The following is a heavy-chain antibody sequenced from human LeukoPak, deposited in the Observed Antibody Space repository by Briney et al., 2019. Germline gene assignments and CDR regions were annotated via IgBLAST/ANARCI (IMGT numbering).Heavy chain of an antibody. CDR1: GFTFSSYW. CDR2: ISYDGSNK. D-gene: IGHD5-12*01. J-gene: IGHJ4*02. Sequence: GGSLRLSCAASGFTFSSYWMSWVRQAPGKGLEWVALISYDGSNKYYADSVKGRFTISRDNSKNTLYLQMNSLRSEDTAVYYCARDPSYSGYDSLDYWGQGTLVTVSS. CDR3: ARDPSYSGYDSLDY. V-gene: IGHV3-30*03.